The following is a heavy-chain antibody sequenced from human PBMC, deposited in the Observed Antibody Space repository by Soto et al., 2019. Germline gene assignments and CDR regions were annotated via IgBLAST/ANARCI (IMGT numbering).Heavy chain of an antibody. D-gene: IGHD3-22*01. V-gene: IGHV4-34*01. CDR2: INHSGST. CDR1: GGSFSGYY. Sequence: KSSETLSLTCAVYGGSFSGYYWSWIRQPPGKGLEWIGEINHSGSTNYNPSLKSRVTISVDTSKNQFSLKLSSVTAADTAVYYCARGPPYSYYYEDYFDYWGQGTLVTVSS. J-gene: IGHJ4*02. CDR3: ARGPPYSYYYEDYFDY.